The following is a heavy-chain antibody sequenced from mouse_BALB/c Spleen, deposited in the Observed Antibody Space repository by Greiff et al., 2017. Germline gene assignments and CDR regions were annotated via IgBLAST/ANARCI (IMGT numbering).Heavy chain of an antibody. J-gene: IGHJ4*01. CDR3: KMGWLLSYAMDY. Sequence: QVHVKQSGAELVRPGASVTLSCKASGYTFTDYEMHWVKQTPVHGLEWIGAIDPETGGTAYNQKFKGKATLTADKSSSTAYMELRSLTSEDSAVYYCKMGWLLSYAMDYWGQGTSVTVSS. CDR2: IDPETGGT. V-gene: IGHV1-15*01. CDR1: GYTFTDYE. D-gene: IGHD2-3*01.